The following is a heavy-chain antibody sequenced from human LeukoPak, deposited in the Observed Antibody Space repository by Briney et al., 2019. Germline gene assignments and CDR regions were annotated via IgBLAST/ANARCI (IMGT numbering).Heavy chain of an antibody. Sequence: GESLKISCKGSGYRFTNYWIGWMRQMPGKGLEWMGIIYPGDSDTRYSPSFQGQVTISADKSISTAYLQWSSLKASDTAMYYCARQVYGDYVAFDYWGQGTLVTVSS. CDR3: ARQVYGDYVAFDY. D-gene: IGHD4-17*01. V-gene: IGHV5-51*01. CDR1: GYRFTNYW. J-gene: IGHJ4*02. CDR2: IYPGDSDT.